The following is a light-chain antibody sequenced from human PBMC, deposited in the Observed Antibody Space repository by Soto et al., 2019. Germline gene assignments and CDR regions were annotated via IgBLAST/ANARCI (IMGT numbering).Light chain of an antibody. CDR3: SSYTSSLYV. V-gene: IGLV2-14*01. CDR2: EVS. CDR1: SSDVGGYNY. J-gene: IGLJ1*01. Sequence: QSVLTQPASVSGSPGQSMTISCTGTSSDVGGYNYVSWYQQHPGKAPKLMIYEVSNRPSGVSNRFSGSKSGNTASLTISGLQAEDEADYYCSSYTSSLYVFGTGTRSPS.